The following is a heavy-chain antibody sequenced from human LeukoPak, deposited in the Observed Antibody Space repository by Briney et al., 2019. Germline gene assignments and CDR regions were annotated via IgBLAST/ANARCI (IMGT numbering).Heavy chain of an antibody. CDR3: ARGRPVLLWFGEPSNWFDP. CDR2: IYTSGST. J-gene: IGHJ5*02. Sequence: SETLSLTCTASGGSISSYFWTWIRQPAGKGLEWIGRIYTSGSTDYNPSLKSRVTMSVDTSKNQFSLKLYSVTAADTAVYYCARGRPVLLWFGEPSNWFDPWGRGTLVTVSS. CDR1: GGSISSYF. D-gene: IGHD3-10*01. V-gene: IGHV4-4*07.